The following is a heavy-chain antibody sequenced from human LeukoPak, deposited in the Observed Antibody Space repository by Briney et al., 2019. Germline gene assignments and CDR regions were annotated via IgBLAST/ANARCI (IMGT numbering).Heavy chain of an antibody. Sequence: ASVKVSCTASGGTFSSYAISWVRQAPGQGLEWMGGIIPIFGTANYAQKFQGRVTITTDESTSTAYMELSSLRSEDTAVYYCAREAPVEDTAFLDYWGQGTLVTVSS. J-gene: IGHJ4*02. D-gene: IGHD5-18*01. CDR3: AREAPVEDTAFLDY. CDR1: GGTFSSYA. CDR2: IIPIFGTA. V-gene: IGHV1-69*05.